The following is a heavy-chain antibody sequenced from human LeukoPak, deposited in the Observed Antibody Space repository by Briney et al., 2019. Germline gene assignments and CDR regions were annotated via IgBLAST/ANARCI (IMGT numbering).Heavy chain of an antibody. V-gene: IGHV1-69-2*01. CDR2: VDPEDGEI. Sequence: ASVKISCKVSGYTFTDYYMHWVQQAPGKGLEWMGLVDPEDGEIIYAEKFQGRVTITADTSTDTAYMELSSLRSEDTAVYYCHSMFTGTTDYWGQGTLVTVSS. J-gene: IGHJ4*02. D-gene: IGHD1-1*01. CDR1: GYTFTDYY. CDR3: HSMFTGTTDY.